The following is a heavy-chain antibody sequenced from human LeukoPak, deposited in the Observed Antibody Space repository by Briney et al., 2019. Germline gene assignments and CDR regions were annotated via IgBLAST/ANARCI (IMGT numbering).Heavy chain of an antibody. CDR2: MNPNSGNT. V-gene: IGHV1-8*01. Sequence: GASVKVSCKASGYTFTSYDINWVRQATGQGREWLGWMNPNSGNTGYAQNFQGRVTMARNTSISTAYMELSSLRSEDTAAYYCARDYYGSKSSSFDPWGQGTLVTVSS. D-gene: IGHD3-10*01. CDR1: GYTFTSYD. CDR3: ARDYYGSKSSSFDP. J-gene: IGHJ5*02.